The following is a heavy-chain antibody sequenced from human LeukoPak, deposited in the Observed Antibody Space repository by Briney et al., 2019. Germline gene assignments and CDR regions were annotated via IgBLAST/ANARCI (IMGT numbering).Heavy chain of an antibody. CDR2: IYYISNT. D-gene: IGHD1-26*01. CDR3: ARTQSQSGSYRYYFGY. J-gene: IGHJ4*02. CDR1: GASVGSAGYY. V-gene: IGHV4-61*08. Sequence: EASETLSLTCTGSGASVGSAGYYWSWIRQPPGGGLEWIGYIYYISNTNYNPSLKSRVTMSVDPSKNQFSLKLNSVTAADTAVYYCARTQSQSGSYRYYFGYWGQGTLVTVSS.